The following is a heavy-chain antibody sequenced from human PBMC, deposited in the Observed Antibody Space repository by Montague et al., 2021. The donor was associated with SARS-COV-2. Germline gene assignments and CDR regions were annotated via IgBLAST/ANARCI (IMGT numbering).Heavy chain of an antibody. V-gene: IGHV4-34*01. CDR1: GGSFSGYY. J-gene: IGHJ6*02. CDR3: ARGRPVTTFYYYYGMDV. CDR2: INHSGST. Sequence: SETRSLTCAVYGGSFSGYYWSWIRQPPGKGLEWIGEINHSGSTNHNPSLKSRVTISVDTSKNQFSLKLSSVTAADTAVYYCARGRPVTTFYYYYGMDVWGQGTTVTVSS. D-gene: IGHD4-17*01.